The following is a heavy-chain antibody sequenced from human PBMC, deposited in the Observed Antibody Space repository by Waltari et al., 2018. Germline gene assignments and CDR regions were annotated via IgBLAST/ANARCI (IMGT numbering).Heavy chain of an antibody. CDR1: GGSFSGYY. Sequence: QVQLQQWGAGLLKPSETLSLTCAVYGGSFSGYYWSWIRQPPGKGLEWIGEINHSGSTNYDPALKSRVTISGDTSKNQFSLKLSSVTAADTAVYYCARGVGGVIIPYYYDYGMDVWGQGTTVTVS. CDR2: INHSGST. CDR3: ARGVGGVIIPYYYDYGMDV. J-gene: IGHJ6*02. V-gene: IGHV4-34*01. D-gene: IGHD3-10*01.